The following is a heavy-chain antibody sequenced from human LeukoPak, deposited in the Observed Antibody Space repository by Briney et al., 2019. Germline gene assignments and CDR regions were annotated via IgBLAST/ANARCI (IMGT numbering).Heavy chain of an antibody. J-gene: IGHJ4*02. D-gene: IGHD5-24*01. CDR3: ARASRDGYQGCVY. CDR2: ITPNSGGT. V-gene: IGHV1-2*02. CDR1: GYTFTGYY. Sequence: ASVKVSCTASGYTFTGYYMHWVRQAPGQGLEWMGWITPNSGGTNYAEKVQGRVTMTSDTAISPAYMELSRLRSDDTAVYYCARASRDGYQGCVYWGQGTLVTVSS.